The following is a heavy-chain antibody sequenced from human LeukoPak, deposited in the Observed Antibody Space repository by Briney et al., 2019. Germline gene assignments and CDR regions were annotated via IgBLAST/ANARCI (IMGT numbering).Heavy chain of an antibody. CDR3: AKDRLWFGELWGDFDY. V-gene: IGHV3-9*01. CDR1: GFTFDDYA. CDR2: ISWNSGSI. D-gene: IGHD3-10*01. Sequence: PGRSLRLSCAASGFTFDDYAMHWVRQAPGKGLEWVSGISWNSGSIGYADSVKGRFTISRDNAKNSLYLQMNSLRAEDTALYYCAKDRLWFGELWGDFDYWGQGTLVTVSS. J-gene: IGHJ4*02.